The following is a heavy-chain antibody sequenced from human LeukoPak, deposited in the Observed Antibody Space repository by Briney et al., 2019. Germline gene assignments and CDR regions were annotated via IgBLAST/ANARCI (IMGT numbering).Heavy chain of an antibody. CDR1: GFAFSFYA. CDR3: AKHISEGLAVTADWFHP. D-gene: IGHD6-19*01. V-gene: IGHV3-23*01. CDR2: INANSGTT. Sequence: GGSLRLSCAASGFAFSFYAMSWLRQPPGKGLEWVSTINANSGTTSYAASVRGRFTISRDNSKNTLYLQVNTLRADDTAVYYFAKHISEGLAVTADWFHPWGQGTLVVVSS. J-gene: IGHJ5*01.